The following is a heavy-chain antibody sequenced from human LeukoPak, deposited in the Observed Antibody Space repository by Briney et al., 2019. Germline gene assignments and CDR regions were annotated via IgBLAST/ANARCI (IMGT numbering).Heavy chain of an antibody. J-gene: IGHJ4*02. CDR1: GDSISSSMYY. D-gene: IGHD4-17*01. CDR2: ILYSGST. CDR3: ARHELRHWATVTTYFDY. Sequence: SETLSLTCSVSGDSISSSMYYWGWIRQPPGRGLEWIGNILYSGSTYYNPYFKSRVTISVDTSKNQFSLKLSSVTAADTAVYYCARHELRHWATVTTYFDYWGQGTLVTVSS. V-gene: IGHV4-39*01.